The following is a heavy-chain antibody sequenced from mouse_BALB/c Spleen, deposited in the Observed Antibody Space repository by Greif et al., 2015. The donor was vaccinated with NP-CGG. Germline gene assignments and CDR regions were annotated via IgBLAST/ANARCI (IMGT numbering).Heavy chain of an antibody. CDR2: INPYNDGT. CDR3: AKDVGWYFDV. CDR1: GYTFTSYV. Sequence: VQLQQSGPELVKPGASVKMSCKASGYTFTSYVMHWVKQKPGQGLEWIGYINPYNDGTKYNEKSKGKATLTSDKSSSTAYMEFSSLTSEDSAVYYCAKDVGWYFDVWGAGTTVTVSS. V-gene: IGHV1-14*01. J-gene: IGHJ1*01.